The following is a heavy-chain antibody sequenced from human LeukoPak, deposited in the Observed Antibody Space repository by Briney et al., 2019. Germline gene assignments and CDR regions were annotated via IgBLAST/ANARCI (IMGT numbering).Heavy chain of an antibody. CDR1: GFTFSSSW. CDR3: ARDGLVWASGIDYGWFDY. V-gene: IGHV3-7*05. CDR2: IKHDGSQK. D-gene: IGHD4-17*01. Sequence: PGGSLRLSCAASGFTFSSSWMSWVRQAPGKGLEWVANIKHDGSQKYYVDSVKGRFTISRDNAKNSLYLQLNSLRAEDTAVYYCARDGLVWASGIDYGWFDYWGQGTLVTVSS. J-gene: IGHJ4*02.